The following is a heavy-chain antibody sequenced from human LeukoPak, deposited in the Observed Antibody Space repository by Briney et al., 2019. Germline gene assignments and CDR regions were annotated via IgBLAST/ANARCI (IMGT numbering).Heavy chain of an antibody. V-gene: IGHV3-74*01. J-gene: IGHJ4*02. Sequence: GGSLRLSCAASGFTFSTYWMHWVRQALGKGLVWVSRINSDGSRTTYADSVKGRFTISRDNAKNTLYLQMNSLRAEDTAVYYCGRGVGYCSSTSCYSGRVDYWGQGTLVTVSS. CDR2: INSDGSRT. CDR1: GFTFSTYW. D-gene: IGHD2-2*02. CDR3: GRGVGYCSSTSCYSGRVDY.